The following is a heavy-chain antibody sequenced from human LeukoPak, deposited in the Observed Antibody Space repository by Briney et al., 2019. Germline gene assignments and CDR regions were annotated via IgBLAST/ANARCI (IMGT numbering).Heavy chain of an antibody. V-gene: IGHV3-11*01. Sequence: GGSLRLSCAASRFTFSEYYMSWIRQAPGKGQEWVSYISSSGSTRYYADSVKGRFTISRDNAKNSLYLQMHSLRAEDTAVYFCARDGRLYCGGDCYSDYWGLGTLVTVSS. D-gene: IGHD2-21*02. CDR1: RFTFSEYY. CDR3: ARDGRLYCGGDCYSDY. J-gene: IGHJ4*02. CDR2: ISSSGSTR.